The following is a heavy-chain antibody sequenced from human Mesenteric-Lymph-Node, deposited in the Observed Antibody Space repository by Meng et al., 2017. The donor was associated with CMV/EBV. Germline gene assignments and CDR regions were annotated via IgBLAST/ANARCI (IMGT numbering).Heavy chain of an antibody. CDR2: IYPRDSDT. J-gene: IGHJ5*02. Sequence: KVSCKASGYTFTSYGISWVRQMPGKGLEWLGIIYPRDSDTRYRPSFQGQVTISADKSISTAYLQWSSLKASDTAIYYCARQVGQLDWFDPWGQGTLVTVSS. CDR3: ARQVGQLDWFDP. V-gene: IGHV5-51*01. CDR1: GYTFTSYG. D-gene: IGHD6-6*01.